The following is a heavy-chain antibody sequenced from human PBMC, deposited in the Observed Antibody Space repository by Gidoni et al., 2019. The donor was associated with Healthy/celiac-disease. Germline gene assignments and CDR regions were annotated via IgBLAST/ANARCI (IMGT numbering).Heavy chain of an antibody. J-gene: IGHJ4*02. CDR3: ARVSMYYYDSRGMTGGDY. V-gene: IGHV3-30*04. Sequence: QVQLVDFGGGVVQPGRSLRLSCAASGFTFSRYAMHWVRQAPGKGLEWVAVISYDGSNKYYADSVKGRFTISRDNSKNTLYLQMNSLRAEDTAVYYCARVSMYYYDSRGMTGGDYWGQGTLVTVSS. CDR2: ISYDGSNK. D-gene: IGHD3-22*01. CDR1: GFTFSRYA.